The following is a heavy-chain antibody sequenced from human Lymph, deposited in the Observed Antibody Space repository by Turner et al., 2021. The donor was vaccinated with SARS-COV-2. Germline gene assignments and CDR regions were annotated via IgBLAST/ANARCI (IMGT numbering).Heavy chain of an antibody. D-gene: IGHD2-21*02. V-gene: IGHV4-59*02. CDR2: IYYRGST. CDR3: ARETVNNWVDP. J-gene: IGHJ5*02. CDR1: GGSVNSNY. Sequence: QVQLQESGPRLVKPLETLSLTCTVSGGSVNSNYWSWIRQPPGKRLEWIGYIYYRGSTNYNPSLESRVTISVDTSRNQFSLNLTSVTAADTAIYYCARETVNNWVDPWGQGTLVTVS.